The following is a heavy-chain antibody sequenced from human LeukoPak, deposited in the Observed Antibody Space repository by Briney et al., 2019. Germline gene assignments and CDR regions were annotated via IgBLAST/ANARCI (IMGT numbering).Heavy chain of an antibody. CDR3: ARGLYTPLNY. CDR1: GGSISSYY. Sequence: SETLSLTCTVSGGSISSYYWSWIRQPPGKGLEWIGYIYYSGSTNYNPSLKSRVTISVDTSKNQFSLKLSSVTAADTAVYYCARGLYTPLNYWGQGTLVTVSS. J-gene: IGHJ4*02. CDR2: IYYSGST. V-gene: IGHV4-59*01. D-gene: IGHD2-2*02.